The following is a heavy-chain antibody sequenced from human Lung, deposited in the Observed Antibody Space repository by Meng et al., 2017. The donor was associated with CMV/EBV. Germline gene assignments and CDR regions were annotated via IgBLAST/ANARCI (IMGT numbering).Heavy chain of an antibody. V-gene: IGHV3-73*01. CDR1: GFTFSAFD. CDR2: VRGKSNSYAT. Sequence: GGSXRLXXAASGFTFSAFDMHWVRQASGKGLEWVGRVRGKSNSYATAYGASVEGRFTISRDDSKNTAYLQMNSLKTEDTAVYYCSSTISGSYDYWGQGTLVXVSS. D-gene: IGHD1-26*01. J-gene: IGHJ4*02. CDR3: SSTISGSYDY.